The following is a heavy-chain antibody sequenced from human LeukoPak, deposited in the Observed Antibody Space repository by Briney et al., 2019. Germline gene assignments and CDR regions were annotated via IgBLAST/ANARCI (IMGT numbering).Heavy chain of an antibody. D-gene: IGHD3-22*01. V-gene: IGHV3-7*02. CDR2: INEDGSVK. J-gene: IGHJ3*02. CDR1: GFTFNNYC. CDR3: ARGDYYDSSGYYFPGAFDI. Sequence: GESLRLSCAASGFTFNNYCMSWVRQAPGKGLEWVGNINEDGSVKYYVDSVKGRFTISRDNAKNSLYLQMNSLRAEDTAVYYCARGDYYDSSGYYFPGAFDIWGQGTMVTVSS.